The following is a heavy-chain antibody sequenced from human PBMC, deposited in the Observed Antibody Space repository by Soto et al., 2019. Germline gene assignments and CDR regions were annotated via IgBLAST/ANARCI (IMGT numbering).Heavy chain of an antibody. D-gene: IGHD5-12*01. J-gene: IGHJ5*02. CDR3: AREVSKYSGCDFDD. V-gene: IGHV3-21*01. CDR2: ISSSSSYI. Sequence: EVQLVESGGGLVKPGGSLRLSCAASGFTFSSYSMNWVRQAPGKGLEWVSSISSSSSYIYYADSVKGRFTIARDNAKNSLYLQMTSLRAEDTAVYYCAREVSKYSGCDFDDWGQGTLVTVSS. CDR1: GFTFSSYS.